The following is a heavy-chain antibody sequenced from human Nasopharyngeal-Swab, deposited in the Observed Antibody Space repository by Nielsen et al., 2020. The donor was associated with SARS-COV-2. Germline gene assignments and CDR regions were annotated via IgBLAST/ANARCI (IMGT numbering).Heavy chain of an antibody. CDR3: ARTGYSYGLDY. CDR2: ISWNSGSI. J-gene: IGHJ4*02. D-gene: IGHD5-18*01. CDR1: GFTFDDYA. V-gene: IGHV3-9*01. Sequence: SLKISCAASGFTFDDYAMHWVRQAPGKGLEWVSGISWNSGSIAYADSVKGRFTISRDNAKNSPYLQMNSLRAEDTAVYYCARTGYSYGLDYWGQGTLVTVSS.